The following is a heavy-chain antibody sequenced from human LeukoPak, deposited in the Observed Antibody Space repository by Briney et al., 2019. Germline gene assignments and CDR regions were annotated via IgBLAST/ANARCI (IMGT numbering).Heavy chain of an antibody. V-gene: IGHV4-39*06. CDR2: IYYSGST. CDR1: GGSISSSSYY. CDR3: ARVVPSIRDAFDI. Sequence: SETLSLTCTVSGGSISSSSYYWGWIRQPPGKGLEWIGSIYYSGSTYYNPSLKSRVTISVDTSKNQFPLKLSSVTAADTAVYYCARVVPSIRDAFDIWGQGTMVTVSS. D-gene: IGHD5-24*01. J-gene: IGHJ3*02.